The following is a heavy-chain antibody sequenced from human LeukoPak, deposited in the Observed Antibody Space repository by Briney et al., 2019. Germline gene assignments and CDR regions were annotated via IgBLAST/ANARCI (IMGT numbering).Heavy chain of an antibody. V-gene: IGHV4-30-4*01. J-gene: IGHJ4*02. CDR2: IYYSGST. D-gene: IGHD3-22*01. Sequence: SETLSLTCTVSGGSISSGDYYWSWIRQPPGKGLEWIGYIYYSGSTYYNPSLKSRVTISVDTSKNQFSLKLSSVTAADTAVYYCARATTLLDSSGYYPDYWSQGTLVTVSS. CDR3: ARATTLLDSSGYYPDY. CDR1: GGSISSGDYY.